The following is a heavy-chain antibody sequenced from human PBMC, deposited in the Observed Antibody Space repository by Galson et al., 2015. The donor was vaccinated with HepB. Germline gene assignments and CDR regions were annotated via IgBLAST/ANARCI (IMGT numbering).Heavy chain of an antibody. CDR3: AKISSSGYATYYYYGMDV. J-gene: IGHJ6*02. Sequence: SLRLSCAASGFTFSSYAMSWVRQAPGKGLEWVSAISGSGGSTYYADSVKGRFTISRDNSKNTLYLQMNSLRAEDTAVYYCAKISSSGYATYYYYGMDVWGQGTTVTVSS. CDR1: GFTFSSYA. CDR2: ISGSGGST. D-gene: IGHD3-3*01. V-gene: IGHV3-23*01.